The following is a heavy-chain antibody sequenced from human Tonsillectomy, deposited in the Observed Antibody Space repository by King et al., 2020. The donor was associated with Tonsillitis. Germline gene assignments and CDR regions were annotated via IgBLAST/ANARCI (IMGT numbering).Heavy chain of an antibody. CDR2: IKQDGSER. J-gene: IGHJ6*03. Sequence: VQLVESGGGLVQPGGSLRLSCAASGFTFSSYWMNWVRRAPGKGLEWVANIKQDGSERYYVDSMKGRFTISRDNAKNSLFLRMNSLRAEDTAVYFCARFPVYYYYYMDVWGKGTTVTVSS. CDR1: GFTFSSYW. CDR3: ARFPVYYYYYMDV. V-gene: IGHV3-7*02.